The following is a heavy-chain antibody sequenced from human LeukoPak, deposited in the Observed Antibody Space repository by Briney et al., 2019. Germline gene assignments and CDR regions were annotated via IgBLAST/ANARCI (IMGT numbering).Heavy chain of an antibody. V-gene: IGHV4-38-2*02. D-gene: IGHD1-26*01. CDR2: IYHSGST. CDR1: GYSISSGYY. CDR3: ARNNLLRTFDY. Sequence: PSETLSLTCTVSGYSISSGYYWGWIRQPPGKGLESIGSIYHSGSTYYNPSLKSRVTISVDTSKNQFSLKLSSVTAADTAVYYCARNNLLRTFDYWGQRTLVTVSS. J-gene: IGHJ4*02.